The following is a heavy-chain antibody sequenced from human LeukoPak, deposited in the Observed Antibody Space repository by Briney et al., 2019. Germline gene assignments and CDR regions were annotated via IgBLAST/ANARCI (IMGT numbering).Heavy chain of an antibody. CDR3: AGSYYDSSGYYCIDY. V-gene: IGHV4-34*01. D-gene: IGHD3-22*01. CDR2: INHSGST. Sequence: PSETLSLTCTVSGGSISSYYWSWIRQPPGKGLEWIGEINHSGSTNYNPSLKSRVTISVDTSKNQFSLKLSSVTAADTAVYYCAGSYYDSSGYYCIDYWGQGTLVTVSS. CDR1: GGSISSYY. J-gene: IGHJ4*02.